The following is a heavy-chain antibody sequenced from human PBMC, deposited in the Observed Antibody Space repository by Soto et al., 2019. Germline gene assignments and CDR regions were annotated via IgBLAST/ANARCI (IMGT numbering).Heavy chain of an antibody. Sequence: ASVKVSCKASGYTFTSYGITWVRQAPGQGLEWMAWINPYNGNTKYAEKFLGRVTVTTDTSTATAYMEVRSLTSDDTAVFYCARVGVGLAAPRVWPYWGQGTPVTVSS. CDR2: INPYNGNT. J-gene: IGHJ4*02. V-gene: IGHV1-18*01. CDR1: GYTFTSYG. D-gene: IGHD6-13*01. CDR3: ARVGVGLAAPRVWPY.